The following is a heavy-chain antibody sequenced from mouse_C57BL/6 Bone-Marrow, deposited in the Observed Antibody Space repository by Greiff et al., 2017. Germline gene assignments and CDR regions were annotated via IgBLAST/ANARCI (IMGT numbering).Heavy chain of an antibody. CDR2: IYPSDSET. CDR3: ARKLGSSYVWYFDV. CDR1: GYTFTSYW. Sequence: QVQLQQPGAELVRPGSSVKLSCKASGYTFTSYWMDWVKQRPGQGLEWIGNIYPSDSETHYNQKFKDKATLTVDKSSSTAYMQLSSLTSEDSAVYYCARKLGSSYVWYFDVWGTGTTVTVSS. J-gene: IGHJ1*03. D-gene: IGHD1-1*01. V-gene: IGHV1-61*01.